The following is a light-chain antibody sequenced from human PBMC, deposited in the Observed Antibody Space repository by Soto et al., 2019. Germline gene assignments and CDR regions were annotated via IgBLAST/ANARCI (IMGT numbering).Light chain of an antibody. CDR2: GNS. Sequence: QPVLTQPPSVSGAPGQTVTIPCTGSSSNIGAGYDVHWYQHLPGAAPKLLIYGNSNRPSGVPDRFSGSKSGTSASLAITGLQAEDEADYYCQSYDSRLSGPVFGGGTKLTVL. CDR1: SSNIGAGYD. V-gene: IGLV1-40*01. J-gene: IGLJ2*01. CDR3: QSYDSRLSGPV.